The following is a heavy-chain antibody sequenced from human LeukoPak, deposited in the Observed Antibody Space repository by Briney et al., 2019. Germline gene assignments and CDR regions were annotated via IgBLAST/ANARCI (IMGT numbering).Heavy chain of an antibody. J-gene: IGHJ3*02. CDR3: ARDGATSSSWYVAAFDI. CDR2: IKQDGSEK. V-gene: IGHV3-7*01. Sequence: GGSLRLSCAASGFTFSSYWMSWVRQAPGKGLEWVANIKQDGSEKYYVDSVKGRFTISRDNAKNSLYLQMNSLRAEDTAVYYCARDGATSSSWYVAAFDIWGQGTMVTVSS. CDR1: GFTFSSYW. D-gene: IGHD6-13*01.